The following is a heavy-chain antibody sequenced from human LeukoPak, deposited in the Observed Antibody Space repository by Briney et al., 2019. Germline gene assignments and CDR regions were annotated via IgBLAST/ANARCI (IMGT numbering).Heavy chain of an antibody. D-gene: IGHD6-6*01. J-gene: IGHJ4*02. CDR1: GYVFTSHY. Sequence: ASVKVSCKESGYVFTSHYIHWMRQAPGHGLEWMGMINPSGGSTSYAQKFQGRVTMTRDTSTSTVYLELSSLRSEDTAVYYCARAYSTSSPFDYWGQGTLVTVSS. CDR2: INPSGGST. CDR3: ARAYSTSSPFDY. V-gene: IGHV1-46*01.